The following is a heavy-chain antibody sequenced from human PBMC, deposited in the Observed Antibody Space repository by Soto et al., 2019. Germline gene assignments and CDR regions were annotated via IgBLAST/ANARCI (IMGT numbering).Heavy chain of an antibody. J-gene: IGHJ6*02. CDR1: GGSVRSGNHF. CDR2: MYYTGVT. V-gene: IGHV4-61*01. CDR3: ARGGEPLGYYGLDV. Sequence: SETLSLTCSVSGGSVRSGNHFWNWIRQPPGRGLEWLGYMYYTGVTNYNPSLKSRVSMSVDTSKDQFSLNLTSLTAADTAVYYCARGGEPLGYYGLDVWGQGTTVTVSS.